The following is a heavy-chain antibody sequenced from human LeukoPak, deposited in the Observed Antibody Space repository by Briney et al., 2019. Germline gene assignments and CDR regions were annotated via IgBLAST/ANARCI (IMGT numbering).Heavy chain of an antibody. CDR1: GFIFSTFW. V-gene: IGHV3-7*01. J-gene: IGHJ4*02. CDR3: ARALDNFYYFDL. Sequence: GGSLRLSCAASGFIFSTFWMSWVRQAPGKGLEWVAHIKKDGTGTYYVDSVKGRFTISRDNAKNSLYLRMNSLTAEDTAVYYCARALDNFYYFDLWGQGTLVTVSS. D-gene: IGHD3/OR15-3a*01. CDR2: IKKDGTGT.